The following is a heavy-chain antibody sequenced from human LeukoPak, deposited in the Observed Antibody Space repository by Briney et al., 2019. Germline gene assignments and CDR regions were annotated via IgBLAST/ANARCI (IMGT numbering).Heavy chain of an antibody. CDR1: GYTFINND. Sequence: APVKVSCKASGYTFINNDINWVRQAPGQGLEWMGGIIPIFGTANYAQKFQGRVTITADESTSTAYMELSSLRSEDTAVYYCARGPYCSGGSCYSRYYYGMDVWGKGTTVTVSS. J-gene: IGHJ6*04. CDR3: ARGPYCSGGSCYSRYYYGMDV. D-gene: IGHD2-15*01. CDR2: IIPIFGTA. V-gene: IGHV1-69*13.